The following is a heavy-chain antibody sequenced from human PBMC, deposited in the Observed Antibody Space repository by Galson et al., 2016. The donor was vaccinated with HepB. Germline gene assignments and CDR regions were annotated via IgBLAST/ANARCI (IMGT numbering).Heavy chain of an antibody. CDR3: AKERMVRGIIIPSPLDS. CDR1: GFTFSHHG. V-gene: IGHV3-30*18. Sequence: SLRLSCAASGFTFSHHGIHWVRQAPGKGLDWVAVISFDGNHKEYSASVKGRCTVSRDNSNDTVFLQMNSLTPEDTAVYYCAKERMVRGIIIPSPLDSWGQGTLVAVAS. CDR2: ISFDGNHK. J-gene: IGHJ4*02. D-gene: IGHD3-10*01.